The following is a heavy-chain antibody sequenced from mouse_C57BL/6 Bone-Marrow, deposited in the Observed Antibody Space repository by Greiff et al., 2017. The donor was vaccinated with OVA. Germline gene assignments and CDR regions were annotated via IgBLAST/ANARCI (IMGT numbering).Heavy chain of an antibody. CDR1: GFNIKDDY. D-gene: IGHD1-2*01. V-gene: IGHV14-4*01. J-gene: IGHJ3*01. Sequence: VQLQQSGAELVRPGASVKLSCTASGFNIKDDYMHWVKQRPEQGLEWIGWIDPENGDTEYASKFQGKATITADTSSNTAYLQLSSLTSEDTAVYYCTTYYGSPYWGQGTLVTVSA. CDR2: IDPENGDT. CDR3: TTYYGSPY.